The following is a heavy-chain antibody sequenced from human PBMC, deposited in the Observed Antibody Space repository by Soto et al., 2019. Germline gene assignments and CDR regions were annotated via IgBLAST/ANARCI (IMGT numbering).Heavy chain of an antibody. CDR1: GFTFSSYA. J-gene: IGHJ4*02. CDR2: ISGSGGST. Sequence: GGSLRLSCAASGFTFSSYAMSWVHQAPGKGLEWVSAISGSGGSTYYADSVKGRFTISRDNSKNTLYLQMNSLRAEDTAVYYCAKVAKINCSGGSCYSYYFDYWGQGTLVTVSS. V-gene: IGHV3-23*01. CDR3: AKVAKINCSGGSCYSYYFDY. D-gene: IGHD2-15*01.